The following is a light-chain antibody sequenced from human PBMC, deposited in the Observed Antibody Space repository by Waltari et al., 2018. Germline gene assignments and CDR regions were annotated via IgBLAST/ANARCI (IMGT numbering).Light chain of an antibody. CDR2: GSS. CDR3: QQYSRWPLT. CDR1: QTTYTN. J-gene: IGKJ4*01. Sequence: DTVMTQSPATLSVSPGEGATLSCRASQTTYTNLAWYQQKPGQVPRLLIYGSSTRATGIPARFSGSGSGAEFTLTISILQSEDFAVYYCQQYSRWPLTFGGGTKVEIK. V-gene: IGKV3-15*01.